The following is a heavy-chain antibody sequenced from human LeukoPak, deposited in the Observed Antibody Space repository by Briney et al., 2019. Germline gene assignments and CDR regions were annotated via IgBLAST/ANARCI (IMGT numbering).Heavy chain of an antibody. CDR1: GYTFTSYD. J-gene: IGHJ5*02. V-gene: IGHV1-8*01. CDR2: MNPNSGNT. Sequence: ASVKVSCKASGYTFTSYDINWVRQATGQGLEWMGWMNPNSGNTGYAQKFQGRVTMTRNTSISTAYMELSSLGSEDTAVYYCARGATVTNNWFDPWGQGTLVTVSS. CDR3: ARGATVTNNWFDP. D-gene: IGHD4-17*01.